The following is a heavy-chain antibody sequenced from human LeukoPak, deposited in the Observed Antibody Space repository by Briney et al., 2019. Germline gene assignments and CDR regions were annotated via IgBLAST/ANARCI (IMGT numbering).Heavy chain of an antibody. J-gene: IGHJ4*02. CDR2: TYYRSKWYN. CDR3: ARDIEEGDYYGSGSSFDY. Sequence: SQTLSLTCAISGDSVSSNNAAWNWIRQSPSRGLEWLGRTYYRSKWYNDYAVSVKSRITINPDTSKNQFSLQLNSVTPEDTAVYYCARDIEEGDYYGSGSSFDYWGQGTLVTVSS. V-gene: IGHV6-1*01. D-gene: IGHD3-10*01. CDR1: GDSVSSNNAA.